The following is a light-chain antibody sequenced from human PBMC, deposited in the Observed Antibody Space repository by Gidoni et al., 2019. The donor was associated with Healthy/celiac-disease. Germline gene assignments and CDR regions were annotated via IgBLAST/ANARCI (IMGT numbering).Light chain of an antibody. CDR3: QSYDSSLSGPVV. Sequence: QSVLTQPPSVSGAPGQRVTISCTGSSSNIGAGYDVHWYQQLPGTAPKLLIYGNSNRPSGVPDRFSGSKSGTSASRAITGLQAEDEADYYCQSYDSSLSGPVVFGGGTKLTVL. CDR1: SSNIGAGYD. V-gene: IGLV1-40*01. CDR2: GNS. J-gene: IGLJ2*01.